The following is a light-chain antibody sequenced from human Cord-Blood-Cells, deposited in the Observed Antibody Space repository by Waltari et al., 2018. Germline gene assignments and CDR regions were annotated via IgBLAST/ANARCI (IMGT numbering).Light chain of an antibody. CDR1: SSDVGGYNY. Sequence: QSALTQPASVSGSPGQSITISCTGTSSDVGGYNYVSWYQQHPGKAPKLMIYDVSKRPSGVSMRFSGSKSGNTASLTISGLQAEDEADYYCSSYTSSSTLVFGGGTKLTVL. J-gene: IGLJ3*02. V-gene: IGLV2-14*01. CDR3: SSYTSSSTLV. CDR2: DVS.